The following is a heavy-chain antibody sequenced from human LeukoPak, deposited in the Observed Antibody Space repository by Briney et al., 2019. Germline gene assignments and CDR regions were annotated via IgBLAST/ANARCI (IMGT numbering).Heavy chain of an antibody. CDR1: GSSISSYY. J-gene: IGHJ6*03. Sequence: SETLSLTCTVSGSSISSYYWSWIRQPPGKGLEWIGYIYYSGSTNYNPSLKSRVTISVDTSKNQFSLKLSSVTAADTAVYYCARLSRDGYNYYYYYYYMDVWGKGTTVTVSS. CDR2: IYYSGST. D-gene: IGHD5-24*01. CDR3: ARLSRDGYNYYYYYYYMDV. V-gene: IGHV4-59*08.